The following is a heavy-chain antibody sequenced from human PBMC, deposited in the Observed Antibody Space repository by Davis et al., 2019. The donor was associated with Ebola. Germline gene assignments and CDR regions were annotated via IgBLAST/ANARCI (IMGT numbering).Heavy chain of an antibody. J-gene: IGHJ4*02. CDR1: GGSISSSSYY. CDR2: IYYSGST. CDR3: ARSGSYYEIDC. V-gene: IGHV4-39*01. Sequence: SETLSLTCTVSGGSISSSSYYWGWIRQPPGKGLEWIGSIYYSGSTYYNRPLKSRVTISIDTSKNQFSLKLSSVTAADTAVYYCARSGSYYEIDCWGQGTLVTVSS. D-gene: IGHD1-26*01.